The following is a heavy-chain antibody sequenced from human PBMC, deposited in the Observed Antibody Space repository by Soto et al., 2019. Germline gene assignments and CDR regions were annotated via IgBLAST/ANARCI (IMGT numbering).Heavy chain of an antibody. CDR3: ARGDDYSNSYYYYGMDV. CDR1: GFTFSSYS. Sequence: PGGSLRLSCAASGFTFSSYSMNWVRQAPGKGLEWVSYISSSSSTIYYADSVKGRFTISRDNAKNSLYLQMNSLRDEDTAVYYCARGDDYSNSYYYYGMDVWGQGTTVTVSS. V-gene: IGHV3-48*02. J-gene: IGHJ6*02. D-gene: IGHD4-4*01. CDR2: ISSSSSTI.